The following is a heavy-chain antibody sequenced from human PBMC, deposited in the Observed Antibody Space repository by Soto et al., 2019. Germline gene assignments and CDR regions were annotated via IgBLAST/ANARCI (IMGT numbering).Heavy chain of an antibody. V-gene: IGHV1-69*01. CDR1: GGTFSSYA. Sequence: QVQLVQSGAEVKKPGSSVKVSCKASGGTFSSYAISWVRQAPGQGLEWMGGIFPIFGTANYAQKFQGRVTITAAESTSTAHMELSSLRSEDTAVYYCAARRDSYNYYYGMDVWDQGTTVTVSS. D-gene: IGHD1-26*01. J-gene: IGHJ6*02. CDR3: AARRDSYNYYYGMDV. CDR2: IFPIFGTA.